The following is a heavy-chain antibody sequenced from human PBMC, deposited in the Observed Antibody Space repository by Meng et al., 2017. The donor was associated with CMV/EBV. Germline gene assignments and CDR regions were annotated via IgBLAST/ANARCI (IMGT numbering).Heavy chain of an antibody. CDR2: ISGSGGST. V-gene: IGHV3-23*01. CDR3: AKDPGGGWELKNWFDP. CDR1: GFTFSSYA. D-gene: IGHD1-26*01. J-gene: IGHJ5*02. Sequence: GEPLKISCAASGFTFSSYAMSWVRQAPGKGLEWVSAISGSGGSTYYADSVKGRFTISRDNSKNTLYLQMNSLRAEDTAVYYCAKDPGGGWELKNWFDPCGQGTLVTVSS.